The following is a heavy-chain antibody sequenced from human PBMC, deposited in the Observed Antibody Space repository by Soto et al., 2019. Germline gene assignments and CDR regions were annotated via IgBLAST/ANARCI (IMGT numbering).Heavy chain of an antibody. CDR3: ARDSWRDYYDSSGSPKYYFDY. Sequence: PGGSRRLSCAASGFAFSSYAMHWVRQSPGKGLEWLAVISYEGSNKYYADSVKGRFTISTDNSKNTLYLQMNRLRDQATAVYYCARDSWRDYYDSSGSPKYYFDYWGQGTLVPVSP. D-gene: IGHD3-22*01. V-gene: IGHV3-30-3*01. J-gene: IGHJ4*01. CDR2: ISYEGSNK. CDR1: GFAFSSYA.